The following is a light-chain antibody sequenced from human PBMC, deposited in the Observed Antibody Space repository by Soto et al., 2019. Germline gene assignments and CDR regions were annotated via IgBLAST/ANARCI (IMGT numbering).Light chain of an antibody. V-gene: IGLV2-14*01. J-gene: IGLJ1*01. CDR3: SSYTSSSTLYV. Sequence: QSVLTQPASVSGSPGQSITISCTGTSSNVGGYNYVSWYQQHPGNASKLMIYDVSNRPLGVSNRFSGSKSGNTASLTISGLQAEDEADYYCSSYTSSSTLYVFGTGTKVTVL. CDR2: DVS. CDR1: SSNVGGYNY.